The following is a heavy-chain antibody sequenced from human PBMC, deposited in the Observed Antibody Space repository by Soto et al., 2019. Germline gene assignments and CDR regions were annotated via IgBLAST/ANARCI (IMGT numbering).Heavy chain of an antibody. Sequence: GASVKVSCKASGYTFTGYYMRWVRQAPGQGLERMGWINPNSGGTNYAQKFQGWVTMTRDTSISTAYMELSRLRSDDTAVYYCARAPPYDFWSGYFGANWFDPWGQGTLVTVSS. V-gene: IGHV1-2*04. CDR1: GYTFTGYY. CDR3: ARAPPYDFWSGYFGANWFDP. J-gene: IGHJ5*02. CDR2: INPNSGGT. D-gene: IGHD3-3*01.